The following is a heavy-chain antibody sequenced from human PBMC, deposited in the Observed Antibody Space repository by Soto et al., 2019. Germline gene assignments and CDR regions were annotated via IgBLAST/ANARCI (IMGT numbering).Heavy chain of an antibody. CDR3: AKVMAAAGYDS. CDR1: GFTFSSYG. CDR2: ISYDGSNK. D-gene: IGHD3-16*01. V-gene: IGHV3-30*18. J-gene: IGHJ4*02. Sequence: ESGGGVVQPGRSLRLSCAASGFTFSSYGMHWVRQAPGKGLEWVAVISYDGSNKYYADSVKGRFTISRDNSKNTLYLQMNSLRAEDTAVYYCAKVMAAAGYDSWGQGTLVTVSS.